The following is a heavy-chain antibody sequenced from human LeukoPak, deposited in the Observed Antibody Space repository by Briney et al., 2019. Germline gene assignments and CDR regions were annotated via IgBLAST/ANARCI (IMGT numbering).Heavy chain of an antibody. CDR1: GFIFSSYS. Sequence: GGSLRLSCAASGFIFSSYSLNWVRQAPGKGLEWVSSISSTGSFIYYADSMKGRFTISRDNANNSLYLQMNSLRAEDTAVYYCARGGVGGTGLGTFDIWGQGTMVTVSS. V-gene: IGHV3-21*01. CDR2: ISSTGSFI. CDR3: ARGGVGGTGLGTFDI. J-gene: IGHJ3*02. D-gene: IGHD1-26*01.